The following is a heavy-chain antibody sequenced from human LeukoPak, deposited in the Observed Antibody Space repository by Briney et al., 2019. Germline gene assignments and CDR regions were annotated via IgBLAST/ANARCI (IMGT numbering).Heavy chain of an antibody. CDR2: IIPIFGTA. D-gene: IGHD5-24*01. J-gene: IGHJ4*02. CDR1: GGTFSSYA. CDR3: ARDRRDGYNGGYYFDY. Sequence: GSSVKVSCKASGGTFSSYAISWVRQAPGQGLERMGGIIPIFGTANYAQKFQGRVTITTDESTSTAYMELSSLRSEDTAVYYCARDRRDGYNGGYYFDYWGQGTLVTVS. V-gene: IGHV1-69*05.